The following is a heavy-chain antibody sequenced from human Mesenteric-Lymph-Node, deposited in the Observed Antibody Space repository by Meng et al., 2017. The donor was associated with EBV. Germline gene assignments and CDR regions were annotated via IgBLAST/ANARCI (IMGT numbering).Heavy chain of an antibody. CDR3: ARAGNGGSYYFTH. CDR2: ISAYNGNT. Sequence: QVQLVQSGAEVKKPGASVKVSCKASGYTFSNYGISWLRQAPGQGLEWMGWISAYNGNTNYAQNLQGRVTMTTDTSTGTAYMEVRSLRSDDTAVYYCARAGNGGSYYFTHWGQGTLVTVSS. CDR1: GYTFSNYG. D-gene: IGHD1-26*01. V-gene: IGHV1-18*01. J-gene: IGHJ4*02.